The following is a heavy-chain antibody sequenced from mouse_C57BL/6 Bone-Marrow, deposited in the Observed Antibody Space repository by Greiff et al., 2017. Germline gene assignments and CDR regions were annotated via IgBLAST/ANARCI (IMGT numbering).Heavy chain of an antibody. Sequence: VKLQESGAELVRPGASVTLSCKASGYTFTDYEMHWVKQTPVHGLEWIGAIDPETGGTAYNQKFKGKAILTADKSSSTAYMELRSLTSEDSAVYYCTRRIITTVVATDAMDYWGQGTSVTVSS. J-gene: IGHJ4*01. D-gene: IGHD1-1*01. CDR3: TRRIITTVVATDAMDY. CDR2: IDPETGGT. V-gene: IGHV1-15*01. CDR1: GYTFTDYE.